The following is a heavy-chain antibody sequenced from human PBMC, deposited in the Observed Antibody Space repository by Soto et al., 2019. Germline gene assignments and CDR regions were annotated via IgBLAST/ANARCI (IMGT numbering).Heavy chain of an antibody. CDR3: ARTVGTNRWLVLGTTREATLGK. CDR2: INAGNGNT. J-gene: IGHJ4*02. D-gene: IGHD6-19*01. Sequence: GXSVKVACTASGYSFTSYAIDWVRQAPGQRLEWMGWINAGNGNTKYSQKFQGRVTITRDTSASTAYMELSSLRSEDTAVYYCARTVGTNRWLVLGTTREATLGKWGQGTLVTVSS. CDR1: GYSFTSYA. V-gene: IGHV1-3*01.